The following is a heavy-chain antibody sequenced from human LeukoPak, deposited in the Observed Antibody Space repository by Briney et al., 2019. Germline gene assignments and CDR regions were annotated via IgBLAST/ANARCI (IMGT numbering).Heavy chain of an antibody. CDR2: IYYSGST. CDR1: GGSISSYY. Sequence: SETLSLTCTVSGGSISSYYWSWIRQPPGKGLEWIGYIYYSGSTNYNPSLKSRVTISVDTSKNQFSLELSSVTAADTAVYYCASTTGTTGGGLGAWGQGTLVTVSS. V-gene: IGHV4-59*01. D-gene: IGHD1-7*01. CDR3: ASTTGTTGGGLGA. J-gene: IGHJ5*02.